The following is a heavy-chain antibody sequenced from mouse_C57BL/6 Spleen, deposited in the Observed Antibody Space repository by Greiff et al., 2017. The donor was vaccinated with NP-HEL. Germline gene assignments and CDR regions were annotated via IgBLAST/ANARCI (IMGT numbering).Heavy chain of an antibody. V-gene: IGHV1-19*01. D-gene: IGHD2-4*01. CDR2: INPYNGGT. Sequence: EVQLQQSGPVLVKPGASVKMSCKASGYTFTDYYMNWVKQSHGKSLEWIGVINPYNGGTSYNQKFKGKATLTVDKSSSTAYMELNSLTSEDSAVYYCAIGGIYDYEAWFAYWGQGTLVTVSA. CDR3: AIGGIYDYEAWFAY. CDR1: GYTFTDYY. J-gene: IGHJ3*01.